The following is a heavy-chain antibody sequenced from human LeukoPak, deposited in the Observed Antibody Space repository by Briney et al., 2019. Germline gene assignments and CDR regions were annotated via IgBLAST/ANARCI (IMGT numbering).Heavy chain of an antibody. CDR2: ISGSGGST. Sequence: GGSLRLSCAASGFTFSSYWMSWVRQAPGKGLEWVSAISGSGGSTYYADSVKGRFTISRDNSKNTLYLQMNSLRAEDTAVYYCAKDRSDDYGDYGYYYYYGMDVWGQGTTVTVSS. J-gene: IGHJ6*02. V-gene: IGHV3-23*01. D-gene: IGHD4-17*01. CDR1: GFTFSSYW. CDR3: AKDRSDDYGDYGYYYYYGMDV.